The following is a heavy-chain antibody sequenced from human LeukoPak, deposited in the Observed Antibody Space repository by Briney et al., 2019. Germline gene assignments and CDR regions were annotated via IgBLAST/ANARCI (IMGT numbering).Heavy chain of an antibody. V-gene: IGHV4-4*07. CDR3: ARRLKMTKPRPGDAFDI. CDR1: GGSISSYY. J-gene: IGHJ3*02. CDR2: IYTSGST. Sequence: SETLSLTCTVSGGSISSYYWSWIRQPAGKGLEWIGRIYTSGSTNYNPSLKSRVTMSVDTSKNQFSLKLSSVTAADTAVYYCARRLKMTKPRPGDAFDIWGQGTMVTVSS.